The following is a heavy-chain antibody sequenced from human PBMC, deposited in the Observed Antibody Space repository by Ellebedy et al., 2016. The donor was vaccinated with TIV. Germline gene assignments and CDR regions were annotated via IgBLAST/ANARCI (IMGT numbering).Heavy chain of an antibody. J-gene: IGHJ4*02. D-gene: IGHD1-26*01. CDR3: SKDRVGGGPTALER. Sequence: GESLKISCVASGFIFNNYGMHWVRQAPGKGLEWVADISYDGSYKNYGDSVKGRFTISRDNSRNILYQQMNRLGAGDTAVYYSSKDRVGGGPTALERWGQGPLVTVSS. V-gene: IGHV3-30*18. CDR1: GFIFNNYG. CDR2: ISYDGSYK.